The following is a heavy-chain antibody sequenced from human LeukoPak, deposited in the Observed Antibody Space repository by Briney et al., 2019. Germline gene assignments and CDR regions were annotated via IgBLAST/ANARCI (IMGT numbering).Heavy chain of an antibody. CDR1: GFTFSNYW. J-gene: IGHJ4*02. CDR3: ARDRAYSTFDY. D-gene: IGHD2/OR15-2a*01. CDR2: IKEDGSVK. Sequence: GGSLRLSCAASGFTFSNYWMSWVRQAPGKGLEWVANIKEDGSVKNYVEYVKGRFTISRDNAKNSLFLQMSSLRVEDTAVYFCARDRAYSTFDYWGQGTLVSVSS. V-gene: IGHV3-7*01.